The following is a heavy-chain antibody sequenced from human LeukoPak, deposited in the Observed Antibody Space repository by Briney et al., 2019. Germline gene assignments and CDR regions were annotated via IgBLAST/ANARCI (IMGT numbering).Heavy chain of an antibody. CDR3: VRGSASASLFFDD. J-gene: IGHJ4*02. D-gene: IGHD2-21*01. V-gene: IGHV5-51*01. Sequence: GESLKILFKSSAYSFPTYWIGWVRQMPGKGREWMGIIYPGDSDTRYSPSFQGQVTISADKSISTSYLQWSSLQASDTAMYYCVRGSASASLFFDDLGQGTLVTVSS. CDR2: IYPGDSDT. CDR1: AYSFPTYW.